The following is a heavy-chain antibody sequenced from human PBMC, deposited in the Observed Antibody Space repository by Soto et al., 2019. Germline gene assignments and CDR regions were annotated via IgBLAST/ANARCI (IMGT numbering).Heavy chain of an antibody. CDR1: GFTFSSYS. CDR3: ARDRGDELYYFDY. D-gene: IGHD4-17*01. J-gene: IGHJ4*02. V-gene: IGHV3-21*01. CDR2: ISSSSSYI. Sequence: GGSLRLSCAASGFTFSSYSMNWVRQAPGKGLEWVSSISSSSSYIYYADSVKGRFTISRDNAKNSLYLQMNSLRAEDTAVYYCARDRGDELYYFDYWGQGTLVTVSS.